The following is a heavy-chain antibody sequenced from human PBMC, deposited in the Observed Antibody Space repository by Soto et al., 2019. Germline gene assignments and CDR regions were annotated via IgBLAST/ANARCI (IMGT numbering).Heavy chain of an antibody. CDR2: IKSKTDGGTT. J-gene: IGHJ4*02. CDR1: GFTFSNAW. Sequence: GGSLRLSCAASGFTFSNAWMNWVRQAPGKGLEWVGRIKSKTDGGTTDYAAPVKGRFTISRDDSKNTLYLQMNSLKTEDTAVYYCTTESRSYGGYSYGYPKLLYYFDYWGQGTLVTVSS. D-gene: IGHD5-18*01. CDR3: TTESRSYGGYSYGYPKLLYYFDY. V-gene: IGHV3-15*07.